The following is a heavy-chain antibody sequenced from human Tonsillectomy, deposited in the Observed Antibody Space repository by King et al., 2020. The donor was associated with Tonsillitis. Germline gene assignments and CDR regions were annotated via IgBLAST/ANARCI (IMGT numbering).Heavy chain of an antibody. V-gene: IGHV3-7*03. J-gene: IGHJ4*02. Sequence: VQLVESGGGLVQPGGSLRLSCATSGFIFRSYWMTWVRQAPGKGLEWVANIKQDESETYYVDSVKGRFTISRDNAKNSLYLQMNSLRAEDTAVYYCARASQTDFWGQGTRVTVSS. CDR1: GFIFRSYW. CDR2: IKQDESET. CDR3: ARASQTDF.